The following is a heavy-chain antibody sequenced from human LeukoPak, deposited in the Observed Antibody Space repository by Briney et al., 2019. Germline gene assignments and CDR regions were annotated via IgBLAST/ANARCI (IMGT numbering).Heavy chain of an antibody. CDR2: IIPILGIA. J-gene: IGHJ6*02. V-gene: IGHV1-69*04. CDR3: ARDKRGLAPYYYYRMDV. Sequence: ASVKVSCKASGGTFSSYTISWVRQAPGQGLEWMGRIIPILGIANYAQKFQGRVTITADKSTSTAYMELSSLRSEDTAVYYCARDKRGLAPYYYYRMDVWGQGTTVTVSS. D-gene: IGHD1-26*01. CDR1: GGTFSSYT.